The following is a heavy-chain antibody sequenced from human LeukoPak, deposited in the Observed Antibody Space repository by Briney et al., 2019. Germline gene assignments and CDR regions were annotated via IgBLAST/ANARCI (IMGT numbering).Heavy chain of an antibody. Sequence: PSETLSLTCTVSGGSISSYYWSWIRQPAGKGLEWIGRIYTSGSTNYNPSLKSGVTISVDKYKNQFSLKQRSVTAADTAVYYCARVGGGAVAGRGDFDYWGQGTLVTVSS. D-gene: IGHD6-19*01. CDR2: IYTSGST. CDR1: GGSISSYY. V-gene: IGHV4-4*07. J-gene: IGHJ4*02. CDR3: ARVGGGAVAGRGDFDY.